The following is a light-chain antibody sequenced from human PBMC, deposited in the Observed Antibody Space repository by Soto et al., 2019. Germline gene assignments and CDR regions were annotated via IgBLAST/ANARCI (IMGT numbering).Light chain of an antibody. CDR2: DVS. CDR3: SSYTSSSDVV. V-gene: IGLV2-14*03. CDR1: SSEVGGSNY. Sequence: QSALTQPASVSESPGQSITISCTGTSSEVGGSNYVSWYQQHPGKAPQLMIFDVSHRPSGVSNRFSGSKSGNTASLTISGLQAEDEADYYCSSYTSSSDVVFGGGTKLTVL. J-gene: IGLJ2*01.